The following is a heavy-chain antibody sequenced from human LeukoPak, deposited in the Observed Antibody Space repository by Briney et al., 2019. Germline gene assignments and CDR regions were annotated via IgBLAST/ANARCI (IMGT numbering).Heavy chain of an antibody. CDR2: IYSGGST. CDR3: ARGSYDSSGYYSVY. V-gene: IGHV3-66*01. Sequence: PGGSLRLSCAASGFTVSSNYMSWVRQAPGKGLEWVSVIYSGGSTYYADSVKGRFTISRDNSKNTLYLQMNSLRAEDTAVYYCARGSYDSSGYYSVYWGQGTLVTVSS. CDR1: GFTVSSNY. J-gene: IGHJ4*02. D-gene: IGHD3-22*01.